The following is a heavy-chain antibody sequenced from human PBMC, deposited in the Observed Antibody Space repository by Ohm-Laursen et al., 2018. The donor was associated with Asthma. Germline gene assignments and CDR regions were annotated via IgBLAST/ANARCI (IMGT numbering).Heavy chain of an antibody. V-gene: IGHV3-30*03. CDR2: ISDGGTLK. Sequence: SLRLSCAASGFTFSSNGMHWVRQAPGKGLEWVAAISDGGTLKYYADSVKGRFTISRDNSANTLYLQMNTLRAEDTAVYYCARDVMEWYLPAFDFWGQGTLVTVSS. CDR1: GFTFSSNG. CDR3: ARDVMEWYLPAFDF. D-gene: IGHD3-3*01. J-gene: IGHJ4*02.